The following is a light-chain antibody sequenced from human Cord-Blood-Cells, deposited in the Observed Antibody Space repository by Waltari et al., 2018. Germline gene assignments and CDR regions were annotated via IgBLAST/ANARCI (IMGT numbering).Light chain of an antibody. CDR1: QSVSSY. Sequence: IVLTHSPATLSLSPVDRATLSCRASQSVSSYLAWYQQKPGQAPRLLIYDASNRATGIPARFSGSGSGTDFTLTISSLEPEDFAVYYCQQRSNWPTFGGGTKVEIK. V-gene: IGKV3-11*01. J-gene: IGKJ4*01. CDR2: DAS. CDR3: QQRSNWPT.